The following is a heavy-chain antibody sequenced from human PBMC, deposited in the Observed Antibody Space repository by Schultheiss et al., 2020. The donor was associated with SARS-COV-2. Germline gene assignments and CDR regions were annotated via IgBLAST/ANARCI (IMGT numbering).Heavy chain of an antibody. CDR1: GFRFTNYE. V-gene: IGHV3-21*05. CDR3: VRGGFDS. J-gene: IGHJ5*01. Sequence: GGSLRLSCTTSGFRFTNYEMNWVRQAPGKGLEWVSYISPTTTYTNYADSVKGRFTITRDNAKNSLYLQMNSLGEEDTAVYYCVRGGFDSWGQGNLVTVSS. CDR2: ISPTTTYT.